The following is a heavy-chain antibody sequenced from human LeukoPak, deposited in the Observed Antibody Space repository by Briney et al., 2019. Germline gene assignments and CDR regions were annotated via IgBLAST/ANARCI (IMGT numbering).Heavy chain of an antibody. CDR2: IYYSGST. V-gene: IGHV4-59*12. Sequence: PSETLSLTCTVSGGSISSYYWSWIRQPPGKGLEWIGYIYYSGSTNYNPSLKSRVTISVDTSKNQFSLKLSSVTAADTAVYYCARTYYDYVWGSYRYRFDYWGQGTLVTVSS. J-gene: IGHJ4*02. D-gene: IGHD3-16*02. CDR1: GGSISSYY. CDR3: ARTYYDYVWGSYRYRFDY.